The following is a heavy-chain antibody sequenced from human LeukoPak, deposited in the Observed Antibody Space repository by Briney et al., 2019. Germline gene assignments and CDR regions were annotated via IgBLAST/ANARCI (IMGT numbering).Heavy chain of an antibody. J-gene: IGHJ4*02. CDR3: ALQPGYCSNSICSHFDF. V-gene: IGHV5-51*01. Sequence: GESLKISCKGSGYRFSSYWIVWVRQMPGKGQEWMGIIYPDDSNTRYSPSFQGQVTISADKSINTAYLQWSSLKASDTAMYYCALQPGYCSNSICSHFDFWGQGTLVTVSS. CDR1: GYRFSSYW. CDR2: IYPDDSNT. D-gene: IGHD2-2*01.